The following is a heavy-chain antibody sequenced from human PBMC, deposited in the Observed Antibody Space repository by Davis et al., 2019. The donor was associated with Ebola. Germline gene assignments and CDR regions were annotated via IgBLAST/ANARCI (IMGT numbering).Heavy chain of an antibody. V-gene: IGHV3-48*03. CDR3: ARDAFSLSRYDTEDH. CDR2: ISGSATST. J-gene: IGHJ4*02. D-gene: IGHD3-9*01. CDR1: GFTFSDYW. Sequence: GESLKISCEASGFTFSDYWMTWVRQAPGKGLEWVSYISGSATSTFYADSVKGRFTISRDNARDSLYLQMDSLRVEDTAIYYCARDAFSLSRYDTEDHWGQGTLVTVSS.